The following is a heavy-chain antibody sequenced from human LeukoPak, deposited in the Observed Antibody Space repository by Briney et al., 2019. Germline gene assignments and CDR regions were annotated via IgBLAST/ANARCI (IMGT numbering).Heavy chain of an antibody. V-gene: IGHV3-7*01. CDR1: GFTFSSYW. J-gene: IGHJ4*02. CDR2: IKQDGSEK. D-gene: IGHD3-3*01. Sequence: GGSLRLSCAASGFTFSSYWMSWVRQAPGKGPEWVANIKQDGSEKYYVDSVKCRFTISRDNAKNTLYLQMNSLRAEDTAVYYCARVPSVHVLRFLGWLFFDYWGQGTLVTVSS. CDR3: ARVPSVHVLRFLGWLFFDY.